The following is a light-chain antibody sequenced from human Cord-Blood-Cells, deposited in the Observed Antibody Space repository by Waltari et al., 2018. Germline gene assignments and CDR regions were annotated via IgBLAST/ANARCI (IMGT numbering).Light chain of an antibody. CDR1: QSVLYSSNNKNY. Sequence: DIVMTQSPDSLAVSLGERATINCKSSQSVLYSSNNKNYLAWYQQKPGQPPKLLMYCASTRESGVPDRFSVSGSGTDFTLTISSLQAEDVAVYYCQQYYSTPLTFGGGTKVEIK. CDR2: CAS. V-gene: IGKV4-1*01. CDR3: QQYYSTPLT. J-gene: IGKJ4*01.